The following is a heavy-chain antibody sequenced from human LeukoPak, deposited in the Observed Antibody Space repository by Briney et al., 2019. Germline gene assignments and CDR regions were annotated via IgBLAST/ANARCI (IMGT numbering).Heavy chain of an antibody. CDR3: ARGHDSSGYHPDY. D-gene: IGHD3-22*01. CDR1: GFTFSSYA. J-gene: IGHJ4*02. Sequence: GRSLRPSCAASGFTFSSYAMHWVRQAPGKGLEWVAVISYDGSNKYYADSVKGRFTISRDNSKNTLYLQMNSLRAEDTAVYHCARGHDSSGYHPDYWGQGTLVTVSS. CDR2: ISYDGSNK. V-gene: IGHV3-30-3*01.